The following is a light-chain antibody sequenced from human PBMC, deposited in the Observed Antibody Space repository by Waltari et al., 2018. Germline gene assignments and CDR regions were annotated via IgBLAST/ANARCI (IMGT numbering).Light chain of an antibody. CDR1: NIGSYS. Sequence: SYVLTQPPSVSVAPGETARITCGGDNIGSYSVHWYQQRPGQAPMLVIYYDSGRPSGMPERVTGSNSGKTATLTISRVEAGDEAKYYCHVWHPDVDPGVFGTGTDVTVL. CDR3: HVWHPDVDPGV. J-gene: IGLJ1*01. CDR2: YDS. V-gene: IGLV3-21*04.